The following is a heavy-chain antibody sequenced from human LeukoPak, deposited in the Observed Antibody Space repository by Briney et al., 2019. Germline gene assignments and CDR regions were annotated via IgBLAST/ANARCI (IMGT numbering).Heavy chain of an antibody. V-gene: IGHV4-31*03. Sequence: SETLSLTCTVSGGSISSGGYYWSWIRQHPGKGLEWLGYIYYSGSTYYNPSLKSRVTISVDTSKNQFSLKLSSVTAADTAVYYCARDRYCSSTSCYISAFDIWGQGTMVTVSS. CDR2: IYYSGST. CDR3: ARDRYCSSTSCYISAFDI. D-gene: IGHD2-2*02. CDR1: GGSISSGGYY. J-gene: IGHJ3*02.